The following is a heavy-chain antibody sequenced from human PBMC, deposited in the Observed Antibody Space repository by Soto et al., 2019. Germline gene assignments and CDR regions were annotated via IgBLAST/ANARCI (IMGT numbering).Heavy chain of an antibody. J-gene: IGHJ6*02. V-gene: IGHV1-2*04. CDR1: GYSFTDYH. CDR2: INPKSGGT. D-gene: IGHD2-8*01. CDR3: ARGDSTDCSNGVCSFFYNHDMDV. Sequence: QVQLVQSGAEVKKPGASVKVSCKASGYSFTDYHIHWVRQAPGQGLEWLGRINPKSGGTSTAQKFQGWVTITTETSISAASIELTRLTSDDTAIYYCARGDSTDCSNGVCSFFYNHDMDVWGQGTTVTVSS.